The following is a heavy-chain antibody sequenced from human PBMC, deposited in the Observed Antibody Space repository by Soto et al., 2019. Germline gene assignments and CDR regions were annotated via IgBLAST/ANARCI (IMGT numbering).Heavy chain of an antibody. J-gene: IGHJ4*01. Sequence: SETLSLTCTVSGAPITINYWSWIRQAPGKGLEWIGYIYYSGSTTYNPSLKSRVTMSADTSKDQFSLKLNSVTAADTAVYYCARDAGGPYDHWGPGTLVTVSS. CDR2: IYYSGST. V-gene: IGHV4-59*01. D-gene: IGHD2-15*01. CDR1: GAPITINY. CDR3: ARDAGGPYDH.